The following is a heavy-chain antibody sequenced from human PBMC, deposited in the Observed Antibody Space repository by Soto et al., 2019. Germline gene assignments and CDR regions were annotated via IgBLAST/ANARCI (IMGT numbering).Heavy chain of an antibody. CDR3: ARGSVAGRDYYYYGMDV. CDR1: GGTFSSYT. CDR2: IIPILGIA. J-gene: IGHJ6*02. D-gene: IGHD6-19*01. V-gene: IGHV1-69*02. Sequence: SVKVSCKASGGTFSSYTISWVRQAPGQGLEWMGRIIPILGIANYAQKFQGRVTITADKSTSTAYMELSSLRSEDTAVYYCARGSVAGRDYYYYGMDVWGQGTTVTVSS.